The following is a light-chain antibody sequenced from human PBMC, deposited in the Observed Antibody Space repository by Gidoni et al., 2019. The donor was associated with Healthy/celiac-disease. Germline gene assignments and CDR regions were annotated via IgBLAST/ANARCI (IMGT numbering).Light chain of an antibody. Sequence: EIVLTQSPGTLSLSPGERATLSCRASQSVSSSYLAWYQQKPGQAPRLLIYGASSRATGIPDRFSGSGSGTDFTLTISRLEPEDFAVYYCQQYGSSPPELTFXXXTKXEIK. V-gene: IGKV3-20*01. CDR3: QQYGSSPPELT. CDR1: QSVSSSY. CDR2: GAS. J-gene: IGKJ4*01.